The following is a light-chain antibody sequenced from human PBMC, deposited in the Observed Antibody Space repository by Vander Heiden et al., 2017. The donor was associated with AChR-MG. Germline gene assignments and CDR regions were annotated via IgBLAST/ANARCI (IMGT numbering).Light chain of an antibody. Sequence: EVVMTQSPATLSVSAGERATLSCRASQSVISHLAWYQQKPGQAPRFLIYGASTRATGIPARFSGSGSGTEFTLTISSLQSEDFAVYYCQQYNNWPWTFGQGTKVEV. V-gene: IGKV3-15*01. CDR3: QQYNNWPWT. CDR2: GAS. CDR1: QSVISH. J-gene: IGKJ1*01.